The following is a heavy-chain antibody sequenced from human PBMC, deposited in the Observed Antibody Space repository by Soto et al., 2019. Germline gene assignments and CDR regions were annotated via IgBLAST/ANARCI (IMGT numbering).Heavy chain of an antibody. CDR1: GYTFTGYY. CDR3: ARDVAGDGYNRVADYYYYGMDV. Sequence: ASVKVSCKASGYTFTGYYMHWVRQAPGQGLEWMGWINPNSGGTNYAQKFQGWVTMTRDTSISTAYMELSRLRSDDTAVYYCARDVAGDGYNRVADYYYYGMDVWGQGTTVTVSS. CDR2: INPNSGGT. D-gene: IGHD5-12*01. J-gene: IGHJ6*02. V-gene: IGHV1-2*04.